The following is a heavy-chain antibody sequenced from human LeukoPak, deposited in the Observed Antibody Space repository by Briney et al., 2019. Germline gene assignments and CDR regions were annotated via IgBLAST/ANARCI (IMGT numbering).Heavy chain of an antibody. D-gene: IGHD3-3*01. V-gene: IGHV4-31*03. CDR2: IYYSGST. CDR1: GGSISSGGYY. Sequence: SQTLSLTCTVSGGSISSGGYYWSWNPQHPGKGLEWIGYIYYSGSTYYNPSLKSRVTIPVDTTKNQFSLKLSSVTAADTAVYYYARATRITIFGFDPWGQGTLVTVSS. CDR3: ARATRITIFGFDP. J-gene: IGHJ5*02.